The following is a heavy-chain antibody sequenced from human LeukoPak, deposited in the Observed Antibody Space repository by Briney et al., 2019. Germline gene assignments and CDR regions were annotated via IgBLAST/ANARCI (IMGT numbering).Heavy chain of an antibody. Sequence: SETLSLTCTVSGGSISSYYWSWIRQPPGKGLEWIGYIYYSGSTNYNPSLKSRVTISVDTSKNQFSLKLSSVTAADTAVYYCARRGGYCSSTSCFKYYYMDVWGKGTTVTVSS. CDR2: IYYSGST. CDR3: ARRGGYCSSTSCFKYYYMDV. V-gene: IGHV4-59*01. J-gene: IGHJ6*03. CDR1: GGSISSYY. D-gene: IGHD2-2*01.